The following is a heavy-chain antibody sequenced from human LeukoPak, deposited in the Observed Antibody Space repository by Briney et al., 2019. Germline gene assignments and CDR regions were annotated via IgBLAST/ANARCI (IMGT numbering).Heavy chain of an antibody. J-gene: IGHJ6*03. CDR3: ARDEAVPAAIPLLYYYYYYMDV. V-gene: IGHV3-7*01. D-gene: IGHD2-2*01. CDR2: IKQDGSEK. Sequence: GGSLRLSCAASGFTFSSYWMSWVRQAPGKGLEWVANIKQDGSEKYYVDSVKGRFTISRYNAKNSLYLQMNSLRAEDTAVYYCARDEAVPAAIPLLYYYYYYMDVWGKGTTVTVSS. CDR1: GFTFSSYW.